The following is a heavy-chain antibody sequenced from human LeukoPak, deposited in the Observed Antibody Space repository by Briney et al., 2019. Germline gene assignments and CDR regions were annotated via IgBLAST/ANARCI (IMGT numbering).Heavy chain of an antibody. D-gene: IGHD3-3*01. CDR3: AQPRGFLEWLFDAFDI. CDR2: ISGSGGNT. CDR1: GFTFSSYD. V-gene: IGHV3-23*01. J-gene: IGHJ3*02. Sequence: GGSLRLSCAASGFTFSSYDMSWVRQAPGKGLEWVSAISGSGGNTYYADSVKGRFTISRDNSKNTLYLQMNSLRAEDTAVYYCAQPRGFLEWLFDAFDIWGQGTMVTVSS.